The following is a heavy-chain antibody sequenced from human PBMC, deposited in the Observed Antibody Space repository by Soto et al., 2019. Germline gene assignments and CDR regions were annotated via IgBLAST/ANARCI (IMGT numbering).Heavy chain of an antibody. D-gene: IGHD1-1*01. CDR3: AGVERATATTVVDAFAI. J-gene: IGHJ3*02. CDR2: MSHRGGT. CDR1: GGFVSSGSYY. V-gene: IGHV4-34*01. Sequence: QVQLQQWGAGLLKPSETLSLTCAVYGGFVSSGSYYWSWIRQPPGKGLEWIGEMSHRGGTHFNPSLKSRVTISIDKSKNQFSLRMSSVTAADTALYYTAGVERATATTVVDAFAIWGPGTMVTVSS.